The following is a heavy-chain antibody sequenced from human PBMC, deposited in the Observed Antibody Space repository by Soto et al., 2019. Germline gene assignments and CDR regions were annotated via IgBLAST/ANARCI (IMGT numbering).Heavy chain of an antibody. J-gene: IGHJ4*02. V-gene: IGHV3-23*01. CDR2: ISAGGNLI. CDR3: AKRQGIGAAAKNFDF. CDR1: GFIFSNHA. D-gene: IGHD6-13*01. Sequence: GALRLSCAASGFIFSNHAMSWVRQVPGKGLEWVSGISAGGNLIYYADSVRGRSTMSRDNSKNMLYLQMNSLRAEDTAVYFCAKRQGIGAAAKNFDFWGQGARVTVSS.